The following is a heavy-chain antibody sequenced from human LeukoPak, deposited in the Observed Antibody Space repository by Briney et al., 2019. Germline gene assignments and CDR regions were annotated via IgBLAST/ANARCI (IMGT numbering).Heavy chain of an antibody. CDR2: IYYSGST. CDR3: ARGVVRGVIGY. D-gene: IGHD3-10*01. V-gene: IGHV4-59*08. CDR1: GGSISSYY. Sequence: SETLSLTCTVSGGSISSYYWSWIRQPPGKGLEWIGYIYYSGSTYYNPSLKSRVTISVDTSKNQFSLKLSSVTAADTAVYYCARGVVRGVIGYWGQGTLVTVSS. J-gene: IGHJ4*02.